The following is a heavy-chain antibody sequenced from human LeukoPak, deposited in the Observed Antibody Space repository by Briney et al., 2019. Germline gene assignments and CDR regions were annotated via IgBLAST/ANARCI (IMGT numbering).Heavy chain of an antibody. D-gene: IGHD3-22*01. J-gene: IGHJ4*02. V-gene: IGHV3-7*01. Sequence: PGGSLRLSCAASGFTFSSYWMSWVRQAPGKGLEWVANIKQDGSEKYYVDSVKGRFTISRDNAKNSLYLQMNSLRAEDTAVYYRARDGLDSSGYYHEFDYWGQGTLVTVSS. CDR3: ARDGLDSSGYYHEFDY. CDR1: GFTFSSYW. CDR2: IKQDGSEK.